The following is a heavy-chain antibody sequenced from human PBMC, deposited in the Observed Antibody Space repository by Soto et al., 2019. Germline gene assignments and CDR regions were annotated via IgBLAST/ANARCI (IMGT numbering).Heavy chain of an antibody. CDR3: ARALRCTSCYRGGATALDY. Sequence: GGSLRLSCAASGFTFSSYAMHWVRQAPGKGLEWVAVISYDGSNKYYTDSVKGRFTISRDNSKNTLYLQMNSLRAEDTAVYYCARALRCTSCYRGGATALDYWGQGTLVTVSS. CDR2: ISYDGSNK. CDR1: GFTFSSYA. J-gene: IGHJ4*02. V-gene: IGHV3-30-3*01. D-gene: IGHD2-2*01.